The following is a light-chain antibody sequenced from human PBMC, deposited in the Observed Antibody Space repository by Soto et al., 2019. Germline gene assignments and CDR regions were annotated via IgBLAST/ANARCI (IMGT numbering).Light chain of an antibody. V-gene: IGKV1-5*03. CDR3: QHYNSYSEA. CDR1: QTISSW. CDR2: KAS. J-gene: IGKJ1*01. Sequence: DIQMTQSPSTLSGSVGDRVTITCRASQTISSWLAWYQQKPGKAPKLLIYKASTLKSGVPSRFSGSGSGTEFTLTISSLQPDDFATYACQHYNSYSEAFAQGTKVELK.